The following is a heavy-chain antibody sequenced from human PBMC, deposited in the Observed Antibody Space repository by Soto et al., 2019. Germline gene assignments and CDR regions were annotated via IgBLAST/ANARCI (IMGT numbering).Heavy chain of an antibody. D-gene: IGHD1-26*01. CDR2: IYYSGST. V-gene: IGHV4-59*01. CDR3: ARGHHLAGATHFDY. J-gene: IGHJ4*02. Sequence: SETLSLTCTVSGGSISSYYWSWIRQPPGKGLEWIGYIYYSGSTNYNPSLKSRVTISVDTSKNQFSLKLSSVTAADTAVYYCARGHHLAGATHFDYWGQGTLVTVS. CDR1: GGSISSYY.